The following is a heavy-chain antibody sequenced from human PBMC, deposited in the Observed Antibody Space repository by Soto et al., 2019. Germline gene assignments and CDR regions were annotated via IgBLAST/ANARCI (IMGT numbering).Heavy chain of an antibody. CDR3: AHAYGGRSLY. J-gene: IGHJ4*02. Sequence: QITLKESGPTLVKPTQTLTLTCTFSGFSLTTDRVGVGWIRQPPGEALEWLAVIYWDDSKTYRPSLKSRLTNTKDTSKNQVALTMTNMDSLDTATYYCAHAYGGRSLYWGQGTLVTVSS. CDR2: IYWDDSK. D-gene: IGHD1-26*01. V-gene: IGHV2-5*02. CDR1: GFSLTTDRVG.